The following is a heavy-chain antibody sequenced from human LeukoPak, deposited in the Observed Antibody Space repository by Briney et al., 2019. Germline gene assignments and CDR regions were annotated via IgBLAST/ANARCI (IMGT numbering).Heavy chain of an antibody. Sequence: PGRSLRLSCAASGFTFSSYAMTWVRQAPGKGLEWVSAISGSGGSTYYADSVKGRFTISRDNSKNTLYLQMNSLRAEDTAVYYCYTPYYDTSAYKGYWGQGTLVTVSS. J-gene: IGHJ4*02. D-gene: IGHD3-22*01. CDR3: YTPYYDTSAYKGY. V-gene: IGHV3-23*01. CDR1: GFTFSSYA. CDR2: ISGSGGST.